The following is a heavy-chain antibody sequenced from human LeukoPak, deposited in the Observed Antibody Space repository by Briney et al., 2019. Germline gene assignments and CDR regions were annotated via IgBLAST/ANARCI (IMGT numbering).Heavy chain of an antibody. CDR3: AREAVPAAIGVYYYYMDV. CDR1: GYTFTSYY. CDR2: INPSGGST. D-gene: IGHD2-2*01. J-gene: IGHJ6*03. V-gene: IGHV1-46*01. Sequence: ASVKVSCKASGYTFTSYYMHWVRQPPGQGLEWMGIINPSGGSTSYAQKFQGRVTMTRDTSTSTVYMELSSLRSEDTAVYYCAREAVPAAIGVYYYYMDVWGKGTTVTVSS.